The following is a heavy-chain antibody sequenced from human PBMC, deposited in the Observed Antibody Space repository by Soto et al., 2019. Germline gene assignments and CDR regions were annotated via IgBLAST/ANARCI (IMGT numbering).Heavy chain of an antibody. CDR3: ARGSLY. Sequence: GGSLRLSCAASGFIFSGFGMHWVRQAPGKGLECVSIIYSADNTFYLDSVKGRFIISRDNSKNTVYLQMNSLRADDTAVYYCARGSLYWGQGTLVTVSS. V-gene: IGHV3-66*01. J-gene: IGHJ4*01. CDR2: IYSADNT. CDR1: GFIFSGFG.